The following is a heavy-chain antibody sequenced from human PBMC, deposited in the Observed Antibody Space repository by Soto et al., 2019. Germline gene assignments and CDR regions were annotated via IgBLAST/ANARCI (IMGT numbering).Heavy chain of an antibody. V-gene: IGHV3-23*01. CDR1: GFSFSSYA. CDR2: ISGSDGST. CDR3: AKDRERDAWYEDY. Sequence: GSLRLSCVASGFSFSSYAMSWVRQAPGKGLEWVSVISGSDGSTYYADSVKGRFTISRDNSKNTLYLQMNSLRAEDTAVYYCAKDRERDAWYEDYWGQGTLVTVSS. D-gene: IGHD6-13*01. J-gene: IGHJ4*02.